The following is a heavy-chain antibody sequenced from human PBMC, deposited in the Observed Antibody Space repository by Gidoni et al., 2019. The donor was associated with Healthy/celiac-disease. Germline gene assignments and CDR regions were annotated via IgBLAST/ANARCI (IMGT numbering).Heavy chain of an antibody. D-gene: IGHD6-25*01. V-gene: IGHV4-39*01. CDR3: ARHAGATIAIGEYYFDY. J-gene: IGHJ4*02. Sequence: QLQLQESGPGLVKPSETLSLTCTVSGGSISSSSYYWGWIRQPPGKGLEWIGSIYYSGSTYYNPSLKSRVTISVDTSKNQFSLKLSSVTAADTAVYYCARHAGATIAIGEYYFDYWGQGTLVTVSS. CDR2: IYYSGST. CDR1: GGSISSSSYY.